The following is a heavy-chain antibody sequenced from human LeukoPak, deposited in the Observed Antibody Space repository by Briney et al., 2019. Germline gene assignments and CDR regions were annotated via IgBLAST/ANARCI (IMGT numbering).Heavy chain of an antibody. CDR3: ARERARSWTTFMDV. CDR1: GFTFSDYN. V-gene: IGHV3-48*01. J-gene: IGHJ6*03. CDR2: ITTGGDTI. D-gene: IGHD1-26*01. Sequence: GGSRRLSCAASGFTFSDYNMNWVRQAPGKGLEWVAFITTGGDTIYYADSVKGRFTISRDNAKNSLYLQMNSLRVEDTAVYYCARERARSWTTFMDVWGKGATVAVSS.